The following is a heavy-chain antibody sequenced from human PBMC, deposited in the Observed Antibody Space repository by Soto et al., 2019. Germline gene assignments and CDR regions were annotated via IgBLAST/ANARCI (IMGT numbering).Heavy chain of an antibody. Sequence: GASVKVSCKASGYTFTGYYMHWVRQAPGQGLEWMGWINPNSGGTNYAQKFQGWVTMTRDTSISTAYMELSRLRSDDTAVYYCARDGVGDYVMGGYYGMDVWGQGTTVTVSS. D-gene: IGHD4-17*01. CDR3: ARDGVGDYVMGGYYGMDV. CDR2: INPNSGGT. J-gene: IGHJ6*02. V-gene: IGHV1-2*04. CDR1: GYTFTGYY.